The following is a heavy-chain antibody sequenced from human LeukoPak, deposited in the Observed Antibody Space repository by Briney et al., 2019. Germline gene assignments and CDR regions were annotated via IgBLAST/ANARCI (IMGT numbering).Heavy chain of an antibody. Sequence: SETLSLTCAVYGGSFSGYYWSWIRQPPGKGLEWIGSIYYSGSTYYNPSLKSRVTISVDTSKNQFSLELSSVTAADTAVYYCARWSSSPFTDDYWGQGTLVTVSS. J-gene: IGHJ4*02. V-gene: IGHV4-34*01. CDR1: GGSFSGYY. CDR2: IYYSGST. CDR3: ARWSSSPFTDDY. D-gene: IGHD6-6*01.